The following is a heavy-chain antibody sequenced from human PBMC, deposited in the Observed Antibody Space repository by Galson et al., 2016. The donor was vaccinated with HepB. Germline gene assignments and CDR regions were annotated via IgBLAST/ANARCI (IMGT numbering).Heavy chain of an antibody. V-gene: IGHV3-33*01. CDR1: GFIFSGYA. J-gene: IGHJ4*02. Sequence: SLRLSCAASGFIFSGYAMHWVRQAPGKGREWVALIWYDGSNEFYADSVKGRFTVSRDNSKNLLYLQMNSLRVEDTAVYFCARGKSDWGSFDYWGQGTLVTVSS. D-gene: IGHD3-16*01. CDR2: IWYDGSNE. CDR3: ARGKSDWGSFDY.